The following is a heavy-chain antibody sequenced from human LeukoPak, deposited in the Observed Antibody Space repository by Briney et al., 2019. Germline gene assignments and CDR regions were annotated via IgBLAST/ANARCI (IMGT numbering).Heavy chain of an antibody. CDR2: IGSDGANT. V-gene: IGHV3-23*01. CDR3: AELGITMIGGV. J-gene: IGHJ6*04. Sequence: GGSLRLSCAASGFTFSSYGMSWVRQAPGKGPEWVSSIGSDGANTYQTDSVKGRFTTSRDNSKNTLYLQMNSLRAEDTAVYYCAELGITMIGGVWGKGTTVTISS. D-gene: IGHD3-10*02. CDR1: GFTFSSYG.